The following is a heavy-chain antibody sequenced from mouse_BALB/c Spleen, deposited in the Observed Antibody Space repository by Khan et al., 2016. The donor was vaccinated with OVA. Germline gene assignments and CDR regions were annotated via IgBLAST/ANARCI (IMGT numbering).Heavy chain of an antibody. Sequence: QIQLVQSGPELKKPGETVKISCKASGYTFTNYGMNWVKQAPGKGLKWKGWINTNTGEPTYAEEFKGRFAFSLETSASTAYLQINNLKNEDTATYFCARKGYFDYWGQGTTLTVSS. J-gene: IGHJ2*01. V-gene: IGHV9-3*02. CDR2: INTNTGEP. CDR3: ARKGYFDY. CDR1: GYTFTNYG.